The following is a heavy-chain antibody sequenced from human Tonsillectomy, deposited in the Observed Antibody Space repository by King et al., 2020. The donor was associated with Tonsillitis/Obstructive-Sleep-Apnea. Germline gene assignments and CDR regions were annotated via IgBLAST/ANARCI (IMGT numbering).Heavy chain of an antibody. CDR2: IYYSGST. J-gene: IGHJ5*02. D-gene: IGHD4-11*01. V-gene: IGHV4-59*01. CDR3: ARGGDDYSNYVPWFDP. CDR1: GGSISSYY. Sequence: QLQESGPGLVKPSETLSLTCTVSGGSISSYYWSWIRQPPGKGLECIGYIYYSGSTNYNPSLKSRVTISVGTSKNQFSLKLSSVTAADTAVYYCARGGDDYSNYVPWFDPWGQGTLVTVSS.